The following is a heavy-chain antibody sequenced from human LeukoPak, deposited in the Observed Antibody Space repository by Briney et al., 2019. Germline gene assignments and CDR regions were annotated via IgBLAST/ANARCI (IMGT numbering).Heavy chain of an antibody. CDR2: VYYSGST. CDR3: ARGSSSWLDYYMDV. J-gene: IGHJ6*03. V-gene: IGHV4-30-4*07. D-gene: IGHD6-13*01. Sequence: PSQTLSLTCAVSGGSISSGGCSWTWIRQPPGKGLECVGHVYYSGSTYYNPSLKSRVTISLDTSKNQFSLKLSSVTAADTAVYYCARGSSSWLDYYMDVWGKGTTVTISS. CDR1: GGSISSGGCS.